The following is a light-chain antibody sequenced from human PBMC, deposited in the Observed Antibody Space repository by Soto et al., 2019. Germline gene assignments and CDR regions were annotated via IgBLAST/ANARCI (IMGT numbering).Light chain of an antibody. CDR3: SSYAGSNNPLYV. Sequence: QSALTQPPSASGSPGQSVTISCTGTSSDVGGYNYVSWYQQHPGKAPKLMIYEASKRPSGVPDRFSGSKSGNTASLTVSGLQAEDEADYYCSSYAGSNNPLYVFGTGTKVTVL. J-gene: IGLJ1*01. CDR1: SSDVGGYNY. V-gene: IGLV2-8*01. CDR2: EAS.